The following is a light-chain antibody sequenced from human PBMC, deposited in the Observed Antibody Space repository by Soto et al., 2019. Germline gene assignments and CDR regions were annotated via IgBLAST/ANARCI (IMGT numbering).Light chain of an antibody. J-gene: IGKJ1*01. V-gene: IGKV3D-15*01. CDR2: QTS. CDR1: QYINTR. CDR3: QQYNFWPQT. Sequence: EVVVTKSPATLSSFTGDRVTLSFRGSQYINTRLAWYQHRPGQAPRLLIYQTSIRAAGIPARFSASGSGTDFTLTLRSLQSEDFAVYYCQQYNFWPQTFGLGTKVDIK.